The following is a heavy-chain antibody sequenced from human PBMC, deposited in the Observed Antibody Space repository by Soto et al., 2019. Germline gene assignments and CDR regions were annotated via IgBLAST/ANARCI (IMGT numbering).Heavy chain of an antibody. CDR1: GFTFSSYS. J-gene: IGHJ6*02. CDR3: ARDAAARPNDYYYYYYGMDV. D-gene: IGHD6-6*01. Sequence: GGSLRLSCAASGFTFSSYSMNWVRQAPGKGLEWVSSISSSSSYIYYADSVKGRFTISRDNAKNSLYLQMNSLRAEDTAVYYCARDAAARPNDYYYYYYGMDVWGQGTTVTVSS. CDR2: ISSSSSYI. V-gene: IGHV3-21*01.